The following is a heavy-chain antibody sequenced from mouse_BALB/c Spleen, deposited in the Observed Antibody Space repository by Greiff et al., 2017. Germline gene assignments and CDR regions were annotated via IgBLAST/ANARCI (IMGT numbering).Heavy chain of an antibody. CDR2: IDTSDSYT. J-gene: IGHJ3*01. V-gene: IGHV1-69*01. CDR3: ARDLYFFAY. D-gene: IGHD2-1*01. Sequence: VQLQQPGAELVMPGASVKMSCKASGYTFTDYWMHWVKQRPGQGLEWIGAIDTSDSYTSYNQKFKGKATLTVDESSSTAYMQLSSLTSEDSAVYYCARDLYFFAYWGQGTLVTVSA. CDR1: GYTFTDYW.